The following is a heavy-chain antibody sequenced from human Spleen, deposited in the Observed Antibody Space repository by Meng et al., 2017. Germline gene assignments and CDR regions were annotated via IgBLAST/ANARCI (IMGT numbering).Heavy chain of an antibody. D-gene: IGHD1-26*01. J-gene: IGHJ4*02. V-gene: IGHV3-7*03. CDR1: GFTFSGSW. CDR2: VKQDGIEK. CDR3: EKSYSIVGASQLDY. Sequence: GGSLRLSCAASGFTFSGSWMTWVRQAPGKGLEWVANVKQDGIEKYYVDSVKGRFTISRDNSKKTMYLQMNSLRVEDTDVYYCEKSYSIVGASQLDYWGQGTLVTVSS.